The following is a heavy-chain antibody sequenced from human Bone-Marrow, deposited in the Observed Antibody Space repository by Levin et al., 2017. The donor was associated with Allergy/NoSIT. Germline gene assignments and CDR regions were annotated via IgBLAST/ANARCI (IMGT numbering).Heavy chain of an antibody. CDR1: GFTFRTYG. Sequence: GESLKISCEASGFTFRTYGMHWVRQAPGRGLEWVADTSYDGTVNHYADSVRGRFSISRDNSENTLFLQMKSPRPDDTAVYYCARGDIVSTLIPMGGLDPWGPGTLVAVST. CDR3: ARGDIVSTLIPMGGLDP. CDR2: TSYDGTVN. D-gene: IGHD3-16*01. J-gene: IGHJ5*02. V-gene: IGHV3-30*03.